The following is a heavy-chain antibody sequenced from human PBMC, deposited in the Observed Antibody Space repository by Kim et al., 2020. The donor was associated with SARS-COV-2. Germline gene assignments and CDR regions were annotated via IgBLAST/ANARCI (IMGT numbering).Heavy chain of an antibody. Sequence: KRYSPSLKSRLTITKDTSKNQVVLTMTNMDPVDTATYYCAHSHDYRAFDYWGQGTLVTVSS. V-gene: IGHV2-5*01. CDR2: K. D-gene: IGHD4-4*01. CDR3: AHSHDYRAFDY. J-gene: IGHJ4*02.